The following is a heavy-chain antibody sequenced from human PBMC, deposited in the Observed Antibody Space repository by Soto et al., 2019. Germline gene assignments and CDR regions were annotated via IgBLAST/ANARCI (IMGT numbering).Heavy chain of an antibody. CDR1: GFTFSSYA. J-gene: IGHJ6*02. D-gene: IGHD2-2*01. V-gene: IGHV3-23*01. CDR2: ISGSVGST. CDR3: AKVPAALSYYYYYGMDV. Sequence: ALRLSCAASGFTFSSYAMSWVRQAPGKGLEWVSAISGSVGSTYYADSVKGRFTISRDNSKNTLYLQMNSLRAEDTAVYYCAKVPAALSYYYYYGMDVWGQGTTVTVSS.